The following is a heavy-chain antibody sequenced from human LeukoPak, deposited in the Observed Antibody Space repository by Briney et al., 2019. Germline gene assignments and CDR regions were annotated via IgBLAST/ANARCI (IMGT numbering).Heavy chain of an antibody. J-gene: IGHJ1*01. CDR2: ISYDGREK. CDR1: RFTLSSYA. D-gene: IGHD2-21*01. Sequence: GGSLRLSCAASRFTLSSYAMHWVRQAPGKGLEWVAVISYDGREKYYADSVKGRFTISRDNSKNTLYLQMNSLRDDDTAVYYCGAGPADCGDDCYTIYRYFQHWGQGTLVTVSS. CDR3: GAGPADCGDDCYTIYRYFQH. V-gene: IGHV3-30*04.